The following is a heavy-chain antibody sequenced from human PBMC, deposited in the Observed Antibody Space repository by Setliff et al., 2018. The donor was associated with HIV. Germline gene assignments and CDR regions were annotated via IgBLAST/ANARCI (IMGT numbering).Heavy chain of an antibody. J-gene: IGHJ6*03. CDR3: ARIPRWYYYYMDV. CDR1: GYSFISYW. Sequence: GESLKISCKGSGYSFISYWIGWVRQMPGKGLEWMGIIYPGDYHVRYSPSFQGQVTISADTSISTAYLQWSSLKASDTAMYYCARIPRWYYYYMDVWGKGTTVTVSS. CDR2: IYPGDYHV. D-gene: IGHD2-15*01. V-gene: IGHV5-51*01.